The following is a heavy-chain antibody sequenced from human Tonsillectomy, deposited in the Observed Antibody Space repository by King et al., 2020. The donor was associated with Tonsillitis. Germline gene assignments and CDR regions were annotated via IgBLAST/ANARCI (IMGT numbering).Heavy chain of an antibody. CDR2: FYYMGRN. J-gene: IGHJ3*02. Sequence: QLQEAGPGLGKPSETLVLTCAVSGGSINSYYLRWMRPPPGEGLEWVGYFYYMGRNKHKPSLKSRVTISVDTSKKQFSLKLSSVTAADTAVYYCATSGYSQYDAFDIWGQGTMVTVSS. D-gene: IGHD3-22*01. CDR1: GGSINSYY. CDR3: ATSGYSQYDAFDI. V-gene: IGHV4-59*01.